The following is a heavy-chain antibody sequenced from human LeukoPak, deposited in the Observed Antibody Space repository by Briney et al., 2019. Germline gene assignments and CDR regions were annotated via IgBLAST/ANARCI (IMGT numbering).Heavy chain of an antibody. V-gene: IGHV3-64*04. CDR2: ISGNGGST. CDR1: GFTFSRYA. CDR3: AKGGLATAGTSFYFNY. D-gene: IGHD6-13*01. Sequence: GGSLRLSCSASGFTFSRYAIHWVRQAPGKGLEYVSSISGNGGSTYYADSVKGRFTFSRDNSKNTLYLQMNSLRAEDTAVYYCAKGGLATAGTSFYFNYWGQGTLVTVSS. J-gene: IGHJ4*02.